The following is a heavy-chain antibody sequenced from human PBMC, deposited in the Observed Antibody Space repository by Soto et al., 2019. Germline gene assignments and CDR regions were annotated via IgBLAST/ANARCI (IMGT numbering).Heavy chain of an antibody. J-gene: IGHJ6*02. CDR1: GGSISSYY. V-gene: IGHV4-59*01. Sequence: SETLSLTCTVSGGSISSYYWSWIRQPPGKGLEWIGYIYYSGSTNYNPSLKSRVTISVDTSKNTLYLQMNSLRAEDTAVYHCAKATPIWFGELLSPYYYYYGMDVWGQGT. CDR2: IYYSGST. D-gene: IGHD3-10*01. CDR3: AKATPIWFGELLSPYYYYYGMDV.